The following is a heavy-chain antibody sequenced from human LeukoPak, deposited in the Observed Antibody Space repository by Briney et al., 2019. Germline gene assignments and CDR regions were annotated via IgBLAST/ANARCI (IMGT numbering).Heavy chain of an antibody. CDR3: AVPPYDILTGYYNTPQYGMDV. J-gene: IGHJ6*04. CDR1: GFTFSSYA. CDR2: ISYDGSNK. Sequence: GRSLRLSCAASGFTFSSYAMHWVRQAPGKGLEWVAVISYDGSNKYYADSVKGRFTISRDNSKNTLYLQMNSLRAEDTAVYYCAVPPYDILTGYYNTPQYGMDVWGKGTTVTVSS. V-gene: IGHV3-30*04. D-gene: IGHD3-9*01.